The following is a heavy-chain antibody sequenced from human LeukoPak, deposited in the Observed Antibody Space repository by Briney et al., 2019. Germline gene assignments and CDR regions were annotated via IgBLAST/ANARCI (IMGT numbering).Heavy chain of an antibody. Sequence: ASVKVSCKVSGKTLTEFAIHWVRQAPGKGLEWMGGLDPEEGERIYAQKFQGRVTMTEDTSTDTSYMELSSLRSEDTAVYYCAPRLRYFDWSFNDPWGQGTLVTVSS. D-gene: IGHD3-9*01. CDR3: APRLRYFDWSFNDP. CDR2: LDPEEGER. J-gene: IGHJ5*02. CDR1: GKTLTEFA. V-gene: IGHV1-24*01.